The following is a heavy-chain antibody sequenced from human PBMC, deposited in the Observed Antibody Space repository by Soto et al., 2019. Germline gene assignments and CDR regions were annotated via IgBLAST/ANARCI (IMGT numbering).Heavy chain of an antibody. J-gene: IGHJ4*02. Sequence: QVQLVQSGAEVKKPGASVKVSCKASGYTFTSYGISWVRQAPGQELEWMGWISAYNGNTNYAQKLQGRVTMTTDTSTSTAYMELRSLRSDDTAVYYCARDQDYDYIWGSYRPIDYWGQGTLVTVSS. D-gene: IGHD3-16*02. CDR2: ISAYNGNT. V-gene: IGHV1-18*01. CDR3: ARDQDYDYIWGSYRPIDY. CDR1: GYTFTSYG.